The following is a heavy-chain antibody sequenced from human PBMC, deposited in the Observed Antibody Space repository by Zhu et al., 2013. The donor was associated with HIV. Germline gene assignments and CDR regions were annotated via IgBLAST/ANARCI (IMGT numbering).Heavy chain of an antibody. Sequence: QVQLVQSGGEVKKPGASVRVSCKASGYTFNSYGISWVRQAPGQGLEWMGWIRPYDGDTNYAQELQGRVSMTTDTSTTTAYMELRSLRSDDTAVYYCARGDDCTNGLCYSHYYAMDVWGQGTTVTVSS. D-gene: IGHD2-8*01. CDR3: ARGDDCTNGLCYSHYYAMDV. CDR2: IRPYDGDT. J-gene: IGHJ6*02. V-gene: IGHV1-18*04. CDR1: GYTFNSYG.